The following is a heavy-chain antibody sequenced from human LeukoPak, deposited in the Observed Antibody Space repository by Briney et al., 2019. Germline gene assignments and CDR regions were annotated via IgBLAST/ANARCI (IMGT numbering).Heavy chain of an antibody. CDR3: ARQDGSGKFDY. CDR1: GGSISSSSYY. J-gene: IGHJ4*02. Sequence: PSETLSLTCTVSGGSISSSSYYWGWIRQPPGKGLEWIGSIYYSGSTCYNPSLKSRVTISVDTSKNQFSLKLSSVTAADTAVYYCARQDGSGKFDYWGQGTLVTVSS. CDR2: IYYSGST. D-gene: IGHD3-10*01. V-gene: IGHV4-39*01.